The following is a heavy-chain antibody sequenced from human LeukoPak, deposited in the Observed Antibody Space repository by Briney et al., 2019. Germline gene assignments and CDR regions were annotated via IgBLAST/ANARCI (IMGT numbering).Heavy chain of an antibody. D-gene: IGHD4-17*01. V-gene: IGHV3-23*01. CDR1: GFTFSSYA. CDR2: ISGRGGST. CDR3: TRDDYGETFDY. J-gene: IGHJ4*02. Sequence: GGSLRLSCAASGFTFSSYAMSWVRQAPGKGLEWVSAISGRGGSTYYADSVKGRFTISRDNSQNTLYLQMNSLRAEDTAVYYCTRDDYGETFDYWGQGTLVTVSS.